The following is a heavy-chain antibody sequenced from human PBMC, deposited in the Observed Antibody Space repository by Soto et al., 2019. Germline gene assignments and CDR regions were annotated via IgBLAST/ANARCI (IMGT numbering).Heavy chain of an antibody. V-gene: IGHV3-21*01. J-gene: IGHJ4*02. CDR3: ARANYYDSSGYYLGHDY. Sequence: GGSLRLSCAASGFTFSSYSMNWVRQAPGKGLEWVSSISSSSSYIYYADSVKGRFTISRDNAKNSLYLQMNSLRAEDTAVYYCARANYYDSSGYYLGHDYWGQGTLVTVSS. CDR2: ISSSSSYI. CDR1: GFTFSSYS. D-gene: IGHD3-22*01.